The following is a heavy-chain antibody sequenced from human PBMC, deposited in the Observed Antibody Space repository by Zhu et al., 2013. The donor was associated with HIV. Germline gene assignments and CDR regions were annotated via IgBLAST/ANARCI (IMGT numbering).Heavy chain of an antibody. CDR2: IIPIYGTT. Sequence: QVQLVQSGAEVKKPGSSVKVSCMASGGTFSTYPITWVRQAPGHGLEWMGGIIPIYGTTNYAQKFQGRITITADESTSTAFMALSSLSSEDTAVYYCARSDGPYFYLGLHVWGQGTTVTVSS. CDR3: ARSDGPYFYLGLHV. J-gene: IGHJ6*02. CDR1: GGTFSTYP. V-gene: IGHV1-69*12.